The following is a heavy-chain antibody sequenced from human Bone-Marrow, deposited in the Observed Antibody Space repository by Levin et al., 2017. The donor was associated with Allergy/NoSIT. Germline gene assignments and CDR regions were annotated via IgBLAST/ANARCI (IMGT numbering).Heavy chain of an antibody. CDR1: GGSFSPYY. CDR3: ARGGGIGGIFDY. Sequence: GSLRLSCAVSGGSFSPYYWTWIRQLPGKGLEWIGEIKPGGSPNYNPSLNSRVTISVGTSQNQFSLKLHSVTAADTAVYYCARGGGIGGIFDYWGQGTLVAVSS. J-gene: IGHJ4*02. V-gene: IGHV4-34*01. CDR2: IKPGGSP. D-gene: IGHD1-26*01.